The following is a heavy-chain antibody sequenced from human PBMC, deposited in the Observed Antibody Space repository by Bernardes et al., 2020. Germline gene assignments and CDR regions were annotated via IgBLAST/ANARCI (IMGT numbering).Heavy chain of an antibody. V-gene: IGHV4-39*01. CDR1: GGSISSSSYY. Sequence: SETLSLTCTVSGGSISSSSYYWGWIRQPPGKGLEWIGSIYYSGSTYYNPSLKSRVTISVDTSKNQFSLKLSSVTAADTAVYYCARRGSSSHRFYYYYGMDVWGKGTTVTVSS. CDR3: ARRGSSSHRFYYYYGMDV. J-gene: IGHJ6*04. D-gene: IGHD6-6*01. CDR2: IYYSGST.